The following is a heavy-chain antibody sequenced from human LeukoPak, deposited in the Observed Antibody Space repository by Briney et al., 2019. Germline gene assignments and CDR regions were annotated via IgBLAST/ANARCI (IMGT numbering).Heavy chain of an antibody. V-gene: IGHV1-2*02. CDR3: ARETASGWSNLDY. CDR2: INPNSGGT. Sequence: ASVKVSCKASGYTFTGYYMHWVRQAPGQGLEWRGWINPNSGGTNYAQKFQGRVTMTRDTSISTAYMELSRLRSDDTAVYYCARETASGWSNLDYWGQGTLVTVSS. D-gene: IGHD6-19*01. J-gene: IGHJ4*02. CDR1: GYTFTGYY.